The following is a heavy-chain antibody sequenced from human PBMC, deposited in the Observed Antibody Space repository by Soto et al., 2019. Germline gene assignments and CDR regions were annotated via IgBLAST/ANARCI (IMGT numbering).Heavy chain of an antibody. CDR1: GFALSSHS. D-gene: IGHD5-18*01. J-gene: IGHJ4*02. CDR2: ISPFGDNL. V-gene: IGHV3-48*02. CDR3: ARGRADTAYFES. Sequence: EVQLVESGGALVQPGGSLRLSCAASGFALSSHSMYWVRQAPGKGLEWVSYISPFGDNLHYGDSVKGRFTFSRDMAKSSLSLQMTRLRDDDTAVYFCARGRADTAYFESWGQGTLVTVSS.